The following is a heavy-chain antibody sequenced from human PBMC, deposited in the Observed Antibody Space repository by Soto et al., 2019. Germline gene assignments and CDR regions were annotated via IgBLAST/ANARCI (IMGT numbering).Heavy chain of an antibody. J-gene: IGHJ6*02. CDR3: AKDESDGMTMFYYYGMDV. CDR1: GFTFDDYT. CDR2: ISYDGSNK. D-gene: IGHD3-10*02. Sequence: PGGSLRLSCAASGFTFDDYTMHWVRQAPGKGLEWVAVISYDGSNKYYADSVKGRFTISRDNSKNTLYLQMNSLRAEDTAVYYCAKDESDGMTMFYYYGMDVWGQGTRVTVSS. V-gene: IGHV3-30*18.